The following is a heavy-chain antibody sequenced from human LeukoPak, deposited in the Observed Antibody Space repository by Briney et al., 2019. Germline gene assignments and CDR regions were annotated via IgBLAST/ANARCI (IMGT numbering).Heavy chain of an antibody. J-gene: IGHJ4*02. D-gene: IGHD5-24*01. V-gene: IGHV4-30-4*08. CDR3: ARGGGYNFLLYYFDN. Sequence: SQTLSLTCTVSGGSITSGDSYWSWIRQPPGKSLEWIGYIYYCGSTSYNPSLKSRLTISLDMSRTQFSLRLSAVTAADTAVYYCARGGGYNFLLYYFDNWGQGSLVTVSS. CDR1: GGSITSGDSY. CDR2: IYYCGST.